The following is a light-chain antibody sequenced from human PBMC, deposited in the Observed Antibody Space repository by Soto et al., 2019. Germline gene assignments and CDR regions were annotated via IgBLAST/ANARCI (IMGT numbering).Light chain of an antibody. CDR2: GAS. V-gene: IGKV3-15*01. Sequence: EIVMTPSPANLSVSPGEIATLCCRASHRVSSYLAWYQQKSGQAPRRLIYGASTRATGIPARFSGSGSGTEFTLTISSLQSEDFAVYYCQQYNNWPLTFGAGTKVEIK. J-gene: IGKJ4*01. CDR3: QQYNNWPLT. CDR1: HRVSSY.